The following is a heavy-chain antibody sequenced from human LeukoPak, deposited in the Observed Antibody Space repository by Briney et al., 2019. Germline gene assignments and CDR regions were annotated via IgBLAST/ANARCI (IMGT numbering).Heavy chain of an antibody. J-gene: IGHJ5*02. Sequence: SETLSLTCAVYGGSFSSYYWSWIRQPPGKGLEWIGEINHSGSTNYNPSLKSRVTISVDTSKNQFSLKLSSVTAADTAVYYCARHYSSSWYISRNWFDPWGQGTLVTVSS. CDR2: INHSGST. D-gene: IGHD6-13*01. CDR3: ARHYSSSWYISRNWFDP. V-gene: IGHV4-34*01. CDR1: GGSFSSYY.